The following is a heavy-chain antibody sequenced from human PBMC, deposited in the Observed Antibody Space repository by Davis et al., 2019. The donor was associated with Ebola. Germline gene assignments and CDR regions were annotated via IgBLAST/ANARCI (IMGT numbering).Heavy chain of an antibody. V-gene: IGHV3-74*01. Sequence: HTGGSLRLSCAASGFTFSRSWMHWVRQAPGKGLLWVSRIHGDGSSTSYADSVKGRFTISRDNANNTLYLQMNSLRAEDTAVYYCAKSGLSFGVVKYHYGMDVWGKGTTVTVSS. CDR2: IHGDGSST. CDR3: AKSGLSFGVVKYHYGMDV. J-gene: IGHJ6*04. D-gene: IGHD3-3*01. CDR1: GFTFSRSW.